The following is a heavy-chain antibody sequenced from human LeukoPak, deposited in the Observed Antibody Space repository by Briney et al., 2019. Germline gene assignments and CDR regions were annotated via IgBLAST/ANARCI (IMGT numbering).Heavy chain of an antibody. Sequence: SETLSLTCTVSGGSITSSDYFWGWIRQPPGQGLEWIGSIYYSGTTYYNPSLKSRVTISVDTSKNQFSLKVSSVTAADTAVYYCARGRPDVLMVYAIGGHWFDLWGQGTLVTVSS. CDR1: GGSITSSDYF. D-gene: IGHD2-8*01. CDR3: ARGRPDVLMVYAIGGHWFDL. CDR2: IYYSGTT. V-gene: IGHV4-39*07. J-gene: IGHJ5*02.